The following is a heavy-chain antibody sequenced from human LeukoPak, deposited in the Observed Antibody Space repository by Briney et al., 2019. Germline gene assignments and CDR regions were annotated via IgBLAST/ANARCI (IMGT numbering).Heavy chain of an antibody. J-gene: IGHJ4*02. CDR2: ISGSGGNT. CDR3: ARRDLLNGQWLSFDY. D-gene: IGHD3-22*01. Sequence: GRSLRLSCAVSGFTFSTYAMSWVRQAPGKGLEWVSSISGSGGNTYYADSVKGRFTISRDNSQNTLYLQMNSLRAEDTAIYYCARRDLLNGQWLSFDYWGRGTLITVSS. CDR1: GFTFSTYA. V-gene: IGHV3-23*01.